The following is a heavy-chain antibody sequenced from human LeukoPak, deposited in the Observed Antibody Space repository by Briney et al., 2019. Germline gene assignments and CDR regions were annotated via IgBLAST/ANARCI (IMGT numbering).Heavy chain of an antibody. Sequence: SETLSLTCTVSGGSISNYYWNWIRLPAGKGLEWIGRFYTSGSTNYNPSLKSRVTMSVDTSKNLFSLKLSSVTAADTAVYYCARGVSYSDYWGQGTLVTVSS. J-gene: IGHJ4*02. CDR1: GGSISNYY. CDR2: FYTSGST. CDR3: ARGVSYSDY. V-gene: IGHV4-4*07.